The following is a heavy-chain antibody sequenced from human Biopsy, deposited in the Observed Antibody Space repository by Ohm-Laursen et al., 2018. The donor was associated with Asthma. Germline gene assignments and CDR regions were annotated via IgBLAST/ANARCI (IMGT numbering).Heavy chain of an antibody. Sequence: GTLSLTCAVYGGSFSGHYWTWIRQPPGKGLEWIGEIIHSGNTNYNRSLKSRVTMSVDTPKNQFSLKLTSVTVADTAVYYCARGGYCSGGDCYLRRPSYPVSYFDLWGRGTPVTVSS. CDR2: IIHSGNT. J-gene: IGHJ2*01. CDR1: GGSFSGHY. D-gene: IGHD2-15*01. CDR3: ARGGYCSGGDCYLRRPSYPVSYFDL. V-gene: IGHV4-34*01.